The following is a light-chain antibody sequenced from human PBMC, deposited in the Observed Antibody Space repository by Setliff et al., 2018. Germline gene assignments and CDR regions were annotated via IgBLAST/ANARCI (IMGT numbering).Light chain of an antibody. CDR3: NSYTSSGTWV. J-gene: IGLJ3*02. V-gene: IGLV2-14*01. CDR1: SRDIGGYNH. CDR2: DVN. Sequence: SALTQPASVSGSPGQSITISCTGTSRDIGGYNHVSWLQQHPDKAPKLIIYDVNNRPSGVSNRFSGSKSANTASLTISGLQAEDDADYYCNSYTSSGTWVFGGGTKVTVL.